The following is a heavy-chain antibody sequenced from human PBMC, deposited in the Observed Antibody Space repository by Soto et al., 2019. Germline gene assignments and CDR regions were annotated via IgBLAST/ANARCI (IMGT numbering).Heavy chain of an antibody. Sequence: QVQLEESGGGVVQPGRTLTLSCAASGFNFGSYGMHWVRQAPGKGLEWVAIIWYDGSKKYYADSVRGRFTISRDNSQNPLSLQMNSLRVDDTAVYYCARDPGDYWFDYWGQGTLVTVSS. V-gene: IGHV3-33*01. CDR3: ARDPGDYWFDY. D-gene: IGHD4-17*01. J-gene: IGHJ4*02. CDR1: GFNFGSYG. CDR2: IWYDGSKK.